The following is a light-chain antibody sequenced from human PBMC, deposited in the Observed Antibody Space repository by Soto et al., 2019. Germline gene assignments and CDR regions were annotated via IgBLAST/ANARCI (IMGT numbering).Light chain of an antibody. J-gene: IGKJ2*01. CDR1: QSIGTY. CDR2: GAS. V-gene: IGKV1-39*01. CDR3: QQSYSAPRT. Sequence: DREMAVSRYSVSVCVGDRINNTCRASQSIGTYLSWYQQKPGKAPKLLIYGASNLQSGVPSRVSGSGSEAGFTLIISSLQPEDFATYYCQQSYSAPRTVGRGTKVDIK.